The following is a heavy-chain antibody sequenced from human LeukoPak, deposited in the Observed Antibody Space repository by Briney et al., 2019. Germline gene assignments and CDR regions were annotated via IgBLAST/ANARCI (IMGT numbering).Heavy chain of an antibody. CDR2: IIPIFGTA. J-gene: IGHJ6*03. V-gene: IGHV1-69*06. CDR1: GGTFSSYA. D-gene: IGHD5-18*01. Sequence: GAPVKVSCKASGGTFSSYAISWVRQAPGQGLEWMGGIIPIFGTANYAQKFQGRVTITADKSTSTAYMELSSLRSEDTAVYYCAVGEGEDTVMSWEYYYYYMDVWGKGTTVTVSS. CDR3: AVGEGEDTVMSWEYYYYYMDV.